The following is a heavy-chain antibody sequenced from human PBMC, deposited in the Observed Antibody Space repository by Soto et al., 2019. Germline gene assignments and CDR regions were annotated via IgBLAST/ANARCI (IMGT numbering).Heavy chain of an antibody. J-gene: IGHJ4*02. Sequence: LRLSCTGSGFTLSDHYIDWVRQAPGKGLEWVGRSRDKAQGYSTTYAASVKGRFTISRDDSNSVAYLQMSSLKTEDSAVYYCTTAESPAVSYFFDYWGQGTLVTVSS. CDR3: TTAESPAVSYFFDY. D-gene: IGHD3-16*02. CDR1: GFTLSDHY. V-gene: IGHV3-72*01. CDR2: SRDKAQGYST.